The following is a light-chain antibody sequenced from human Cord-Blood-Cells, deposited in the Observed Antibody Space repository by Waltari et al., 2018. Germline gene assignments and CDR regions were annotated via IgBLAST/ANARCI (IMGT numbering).Light chain of an antibody. V-gene: IGLV2-23*01. J-gene: IGLJ1*01. CDR1: SSDAGSYKL. CDR2: EGS. CDR3: CSYAGSSTYV. Sequence: QSALTQHASVSRSPGQSTSISCPGPSSDAGSYKLVSWYQQHPGKAPKLMIYEGSKRPSGVSNRFSGSKSGNTASLTISGLQAEDEADYYCCSYAGSSTYVFGTGTKVTVL.